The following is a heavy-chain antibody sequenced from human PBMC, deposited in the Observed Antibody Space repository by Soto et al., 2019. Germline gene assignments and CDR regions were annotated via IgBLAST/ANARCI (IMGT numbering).Heavy chain of an antibody. V-gene: IGHV3-21*01. D-gene: IGHD3-3*01. CDR1: GFTFSSYG. Sequence: PGGSLRLSCAGSGFTFSSYGMHWVRQAPGKGLEWVSSISSSSSYIYYADSVKGRFTISRDNAKNSLYLQMNSLRAEDTAVYYCARDYPPRSVLCFLCYAPDPDGIYF. CDR2: ISSSSSYI. CDR3: ARDYPPRSVLCFLCYAPDPDGIYF. J-gene: IGHJ4*01.